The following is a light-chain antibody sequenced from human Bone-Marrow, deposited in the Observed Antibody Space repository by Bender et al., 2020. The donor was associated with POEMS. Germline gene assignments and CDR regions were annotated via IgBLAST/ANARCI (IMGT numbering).Light chain of an antibody. J-gene: IGLJ3*02. Sequence: QSVLTQPPSASATPGQRVTISCSRSASDRGTTPINWYQHLPGTAPKLIIYNSDQRPSGVPDRFSGSKSGSSASLAISGLRSEDEADYYCLAWDDSLSGRVFGGGTKLTVL. V-gene: IGLV1-47*02. CDR1: ASDRGTTP. CDR2: NSD. CDR3: LAWDDSLSGRV.